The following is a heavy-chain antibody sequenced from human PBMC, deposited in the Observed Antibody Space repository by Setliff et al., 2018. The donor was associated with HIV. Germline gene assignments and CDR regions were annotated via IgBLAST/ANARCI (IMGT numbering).Heavy chain of an antibody. CDR1: EYTFTNYY. CDR2: MNPSGGST. Sequence: ASVKVSCKASEYTFTNYYIHWVRQGPGQGLEWVGIMNPSGGSTTYAQKFQDRVTMTRDTSTSTGYMELRSLRSEDTAVYYCARGSDASGYYPIYYYYGMDFWGQGTTVTVSS. CDR3: ARGSDASGYYPIYYYYGMDF. J-gene: IGHJ6*02. D-gene: IGHD3-22*01. V-gene: IGHV1-46*01.